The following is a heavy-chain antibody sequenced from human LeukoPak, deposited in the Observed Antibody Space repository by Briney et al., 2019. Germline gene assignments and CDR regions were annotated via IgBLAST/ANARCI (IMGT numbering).Heavy chain of an antibody. CDR2: IIGSGSTI. CDR1: GFPFSNTK. V-gene: IGHV3-11*01. Sequence: GGPLRLSCEPSGFPFSNTKITWFRQPPGKGLGWVSYIIGSGSTIYYADSVKGRFTISRDNAKNSLYLQMNSLRAEDTAVYYCARYQGSVTVVTPSPLDYWGQGTLVTVSS. D-gene: IGHD4-23*01. J-gene: IGHJ4*02. CDR3: ARYQGSVTVVTPSPLDY.